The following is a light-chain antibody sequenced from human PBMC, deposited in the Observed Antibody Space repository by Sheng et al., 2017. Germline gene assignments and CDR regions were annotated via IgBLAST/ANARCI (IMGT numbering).Light chain of an antibody. CDR3: QQANSFPLT. J-gene: IGKJ4*01. Sequence: DIQMTQSPSSLSASVGDRVTITCRASQSISSYLSWYQQKPGKAPNLLIYAASSLQSGVPSRFSGSGSGTDFTLTISSLQPEDFATYYCQQANSFPLTFGGGTKVEIK. V-gene: IGKV1-39*01. CDR2: AAS. CDR1: QSISSY.